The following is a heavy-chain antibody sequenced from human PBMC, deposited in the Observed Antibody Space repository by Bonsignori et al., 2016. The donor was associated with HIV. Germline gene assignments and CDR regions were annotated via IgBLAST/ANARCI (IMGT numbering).Heavy chain of an antibody. CDR1: GFTFSDYY. Sequence: GESLKISCAASGFTFSDYYMSWIRQAPGKGLEWVSYISSSGSTIYYADSVKGRFTISRDNAKNSLYLQMNSLRAEDTAVYYCAREGLRGCGGDCYFHTGGVSWGQGTLVTVSS. CDR2: ISSSGSTI. D-gene: IGHD2-21*01. CDR3: AREGLRGCGGDCYFHTGGVS. V-gene: IGHV3-11*01. J-gene: IGHJ4*02.